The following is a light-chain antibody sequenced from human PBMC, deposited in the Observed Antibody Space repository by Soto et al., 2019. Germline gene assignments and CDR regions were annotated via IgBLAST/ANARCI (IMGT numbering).Light chain of an antibody. Sequence: QIAQSRSTSSAPVANSVTITCRDSQSISRWLARYQQKADKASTFLIHKASRIDSGVASRVNGRGSGTEFILTISGLQADDSSSYYCQQYKSYSWPFGQGTKV. CDR2: KAS. V-gene: IGKV1-5*03. CDR1: QSISRW. J-gene: IGKJ1*01. CDR3: QQYKSYSWP.